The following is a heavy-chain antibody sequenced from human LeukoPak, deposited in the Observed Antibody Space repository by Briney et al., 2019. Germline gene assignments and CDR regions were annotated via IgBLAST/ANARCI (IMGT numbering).Heavy chain of an antibody. J-gene: IGHJ4*02. CDR2: IYSGGST. V-gene: IGHV3-66*01. CDR3: ARDQYCSSSCYAY. D-gene: IGHD2-2*01. CDR1: GFTVSSNY. Sequence: GGSLRLSCAASGFTVSSNYMSWVRQAPGKGLEWVSVIYSGGSTYYADSVKGRFTISRDNSKNTLYLQMNSLRAEDTAVYYCARDQYCSSSCYAYWGQGTLVTVSS.